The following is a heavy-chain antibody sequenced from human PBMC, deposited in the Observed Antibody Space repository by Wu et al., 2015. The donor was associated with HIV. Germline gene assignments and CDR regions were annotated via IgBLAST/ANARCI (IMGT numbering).Heavy chain of an antibody. D-gene: IGHD3-10*01. J-gene: IGHJ4*02. CDR3: ARGKWFGELIDS. CDR1: GYTFTGYY. V-gene: IGHV1-2*02. CDR2: INPKTGGT. Sequence: QVQLVQSGAEMKKPGASVKVSCKASGYTFTGYYMHWVRQAPGQGLEWMGWINPKTGGTNYSHKFQGRVTMTRDTSISTGYMELSTLTSDDTAMYYCARGKWFGELIDSWGQGTLVTVSS.